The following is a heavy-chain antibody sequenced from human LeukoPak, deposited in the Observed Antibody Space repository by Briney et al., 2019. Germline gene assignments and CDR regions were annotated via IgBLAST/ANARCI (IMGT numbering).Heavy chain of an antibody. Sequence: ASVKVSCKASGYTFTAYYMHWVRQAPGQGLEWMGWINPHSGGSNYAQKFQGRVAMTRDTSIDTAHMELNSLRSDDTAVYYCARGFEYTSSPVDFWGQGTLVTVSS. CDR2: INPHSGGS. CDR1: GYTFTAYY. J-gene: IGHJ4*02. D-gene: IGHD6-6*01. V-gene: IGHV1-2*02. CDR3: ARGFEYTSSPVDF.